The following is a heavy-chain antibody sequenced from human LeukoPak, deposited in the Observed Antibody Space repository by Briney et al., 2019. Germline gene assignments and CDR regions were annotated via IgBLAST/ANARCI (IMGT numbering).Heavy chain of an antibody. CDR3: AKEFDIVVVPAAIDY. Sequence: QTGGSLRLSCAASGFTFSSYAMSWVPQAPGKGREWVSAIIGSGGSTYYADSVKGRFTISRHNSKNTLYLQVNSLRAEDTAVYYCAKEFDIVVVPAAIDYWGQGTLVTVSS. V-gene: IGHV3-23*01. D-gene: IGHD2-2*01. CDR1: GFTFSSYA. J-gene: IGHJ4*02. CDR2: IIGSGGST.